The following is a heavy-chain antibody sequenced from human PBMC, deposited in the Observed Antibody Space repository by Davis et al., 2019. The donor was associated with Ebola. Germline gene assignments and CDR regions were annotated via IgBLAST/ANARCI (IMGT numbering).Heavy chain of an antibody. CDR2: IYHSGST. D-gene: IGHD1-20*01. CDR3: ARLTGYYYYYMDV. V-gene: IGHV4-30-2*01. CDR1: GGSISSGGYS. J-gene: IGHJ6*03. Sequence: LRLSCAVSGGSISSGGYSWSWIRQPPGKGLEWIGYIYHSGSTYYNPSLKSRVTISVDTSKNQFSLKLSSVTAADTAVYYCARLTGYYYYYMDVWGKGTTVTVSS.